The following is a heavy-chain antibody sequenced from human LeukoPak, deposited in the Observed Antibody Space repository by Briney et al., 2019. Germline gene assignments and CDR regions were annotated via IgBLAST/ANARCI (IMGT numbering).Heavy chain of an antibody. V-gene: IGHV3-53*01. J-gene: IGHJ4*02. CDR3: ARGVEPLAANTLAY. CDR1: GLTVITND. Sequence: GGSLRLSCAASGLTVITNDMTWVRQAPGKGLESVLVLYSDGNTKYADSVQGRFTISRDNSKNTLYLEMNSLSPDDTAVYYCARGVEPLAANTLAYWGQGTLVTVSS. CDR2: LYSDGNT. D-gene: IGHD1-14*01.